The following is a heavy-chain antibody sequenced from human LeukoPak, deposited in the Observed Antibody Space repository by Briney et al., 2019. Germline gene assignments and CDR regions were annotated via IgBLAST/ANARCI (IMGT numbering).Heavy chain of an antibody. CDR1: GGSISSGDYY. D-gene: IGHD3-22*01. V-gene: IGHV4-30-4*01. CDR3: ARGQPYYYDSSGYLGFDY. J-gene: IGHJ4*02. Sequence: SETLSLTCTVSGGSISSGDYYWSWIRQPPGKGLEWIGYIYYSGSTYYNPSLKSRVTISVDTSKNQFSLKLSSVTAADTAVYYCARGQPYYYDSSGYLGFDYWGQGTLVTVSS. CDR2: IYYSGST.